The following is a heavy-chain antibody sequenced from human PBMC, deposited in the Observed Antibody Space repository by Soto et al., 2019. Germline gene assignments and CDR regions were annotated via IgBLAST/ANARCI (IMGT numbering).Heavy chain of an antibody. Sequence: EVQLVESGGGLVQPGGSLRLSCAASGFTFSSHWLHWVRQAPGKGLVWVSRNNSDGSSTNYADSVKGQFTISRDNAKNTVYLQVNSLRVEDTAVYYCARGGSGTYLLDYWGQGTLVTVSS. CDR2: NNSDGSST. CDR1: GFTFSSHW. D-gene: IGHD3-10*01. V-gene: IGHV3-74*01. J-gene: IGHJ4*02. CDR3: ARGGSGTYLLDY.